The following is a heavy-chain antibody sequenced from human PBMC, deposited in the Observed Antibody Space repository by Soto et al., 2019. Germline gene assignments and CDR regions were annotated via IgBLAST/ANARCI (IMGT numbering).Heavy chain of an antibody. Sequence: GGSLRLSYAASGFTFSSYGMHWVRQAPGKGLEWVAVISYDGSNKYYADSVKGRFTISRDNSKNTLYLQMNSLRAEDTAVYYCAKASSGSGGSGVIDYWGQGTLVTVSS. V-gene: IGHV3-30*18. CDR3: AKASSGSGGSGVIDY. D-gene: IGHD3-10*01. CDR1: GFTFSSYG. CDR2: ISYDGSNK. J-gene: IGHJ4*02.